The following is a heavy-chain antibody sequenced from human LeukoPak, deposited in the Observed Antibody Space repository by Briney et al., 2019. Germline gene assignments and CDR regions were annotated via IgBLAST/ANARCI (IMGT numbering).Heavy chain of an antibody. V-gene: IGHV1-8*01. CDR2: MNPNSGNT. CDR1: GYTFTSYG. Sequence: VASVKVSCKASGYTFTSYGTNRVRQATGQGLEWMGWMNPNSGNTGYAQKFQGRVTMTRNTSISTAYMELSSLRSEDTAVYYCARVVETPGTPLPLLLGNWGQGTLVTVSS. CDR3: ARVVETPGTPLPLLLGN. D-gene: IGHD2-2*01. J-gene: IGHJ4*02.